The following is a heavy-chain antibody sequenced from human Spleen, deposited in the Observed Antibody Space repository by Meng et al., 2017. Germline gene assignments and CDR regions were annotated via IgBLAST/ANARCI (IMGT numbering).Heavy chain of an antibody. CDR2: IWSDGSFY. V-gene: IGHV3-33*01. CDR1: GFTFRRDA. D-gene: IGHD3-16*01. Sequence: GGSLRLSCAASGFTFRRDAMHWIRQAPGKGLEWVALIWSDGSFYDYADSVKGRFTISRDNSRNTLFLQMDSMRVEDTAFYYCAREAYYENSKQNWFEPWGQGTLVTVSS. J-gene: IGHJ5*02. CDR3: AREAYYENSKQNWFEP.